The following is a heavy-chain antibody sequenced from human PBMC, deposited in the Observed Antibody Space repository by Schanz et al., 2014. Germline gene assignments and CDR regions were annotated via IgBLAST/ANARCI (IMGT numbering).Heavy chain of an antibody. J-gene: IGHJ5*02. V-gene: IGHV1-2*06. D-gene: IGHD3-10*01. CDR3: AREGTVIRGLSGWFDP. Sequence: QVQLVPSGAEVKKPGASVKVSCKSSGSTFTDYHIHWVRQAPGQGLEYMGRINPNSGGTNFAQKFQGRVTMTRDTSISTVYMELSRLRSDDTAVYYCAREGTVIRGLSGWFDPWGQGTLVTVSS. CDR2: INPNSGGT. CDR1: GSTFTDYH.